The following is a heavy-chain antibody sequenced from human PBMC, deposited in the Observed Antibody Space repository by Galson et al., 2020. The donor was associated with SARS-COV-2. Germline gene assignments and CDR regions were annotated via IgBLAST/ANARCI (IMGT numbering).Heavy chain of an antibody. Sequence: GGSLRLSCAASGFTFSSYSMNWVRQAPGKGLEWVSSISSSSSYIYYADSVKGRFTISRDNAKNSLYLQMNSLRAEDPAVYYCARDLSTVVTQYFDYWGQGTLVTVSS. J-gene: IGHJ4*02. D-gene: IGHD4-17*01. CDR1: GFTFSSYS. V-gene: IGHV3-21*01. CDR2: ISSSSSYI. CDR3: ARDLSTVVTQYFDY.